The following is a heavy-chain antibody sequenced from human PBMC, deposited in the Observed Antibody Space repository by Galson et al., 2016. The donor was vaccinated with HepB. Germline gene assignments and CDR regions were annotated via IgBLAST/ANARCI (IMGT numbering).Heavy chain of an antibody. V-gene: IGHV1-3*04. CDR1: GYTFTSYA. CDR3: ARDGGSGWSRLW. D-gene: IGHD6-19*01. Sequence: SVKVSCKASGYTFTSYAIHWVRQAPGQRLEWMGWTNNANGNTEYSQSFQGRVTFTRDTSASTAYMELSSLRSEDTAVYYCARDGGSGWSRLWWGQGTLAAVSS. J-gene: IGHJ4*02. CDR2: TNNANGNT.